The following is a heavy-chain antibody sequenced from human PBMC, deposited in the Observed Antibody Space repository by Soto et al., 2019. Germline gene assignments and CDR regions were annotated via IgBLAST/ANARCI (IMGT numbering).Heavy chain of an antibody. D-gene: IGHD2-2*02. Sequence: GGSLRLSCATSGFSLNDFGIHWVRQAPGKGLEWVSHLWYDGNRKNYADSVKCRFTISRDNSKNTLFLQMNSLRAEDTALYFCAKDGTTAGIHYYGMDVWGQGTTVTVSS. CDR1: GFSLNDFG. V-gene: IGHV3-33*06. CDR2: LWYDGNRK. J-gene: IGHJ6*02. CDR3: AKDGTTAGIHYYGMDV.